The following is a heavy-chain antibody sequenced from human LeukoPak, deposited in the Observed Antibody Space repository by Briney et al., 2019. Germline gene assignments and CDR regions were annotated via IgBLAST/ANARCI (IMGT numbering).Heavy chain of an antibody. V-gene: IGHV1-2*02. CDR2: INPNSGGT. Sequence: ASVKVSCKASGYTFTGYYMHWVRQAPGQGLEWMGWINPNSGGTNYAQKFQGRVTMTRDTSVSTAYMELSRLRSDDTAVYYCARVTILYDLGSYGMDVWGQGTTVTVSS. J-gene: IGHJ6*02. CDR1: GYTFTGYY. D-gene: IGHD2/OR15-2a*01. CDR3: ARVTILYDLGSYGMDV.